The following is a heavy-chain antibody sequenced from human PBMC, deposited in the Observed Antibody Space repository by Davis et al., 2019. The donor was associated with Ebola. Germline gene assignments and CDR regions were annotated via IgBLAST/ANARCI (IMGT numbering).Heavy chain of an antibody. Sequence: GGSLRLSCAASGFNFRSYGMHWVRQAPDKGLEWVAVIWYDGSRKYYGDSVKGRFTISRDNSNNLLYLQMNSLRTEDTAVYYCAKDYSPLYYYYGMDVWGQGTTVTVSS. J-gene: IGHJ6*02. V-gene: IGHV3-33*06. CDR2: IWYDGSRK. CDR1: GFNFRSYG. CDR3: AKDYSPLYYYYGMDV. D-gene: IGHD4-11*01.